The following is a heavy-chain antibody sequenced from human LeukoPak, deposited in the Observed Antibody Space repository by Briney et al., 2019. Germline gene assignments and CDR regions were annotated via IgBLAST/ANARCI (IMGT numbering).Heavy chain of an antibody. CDR3: ASAPRGYSYGERYYGMDV. J-gene: IGHJ6*02. D-gene: IGHD5-18*01. Sequence: ASVKVSCKASGGTFSSYAISWVRQAPGQGLEWMGGIIPIFGTANYAQKFQGRVTITADESTSTAYMELSSLRSEDTAVYYCASAPRGYSYGERYYGMDVWGQGTTVTVSS. CDR2: IIPIFGTA. V-gene: IGHV1-69*13. CDR1: GGTFSSYA.